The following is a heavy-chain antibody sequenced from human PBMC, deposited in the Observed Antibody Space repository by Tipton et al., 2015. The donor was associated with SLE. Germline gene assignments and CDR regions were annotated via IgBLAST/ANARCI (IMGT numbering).Heavy chain of an antibody. CDR3: AIDFVVVPAAKPADYYYYYMDV. V-gene: IGHV4-59*01. D-gene: IGHD2-2*02. CDR2: IYYSGST. CDR1: GGSISSYY. Sequence: TLSLTCTVSGGSISSYYWSWIRQPPGKGLEWIGYIYYSGSTNYNPSLKSRVTISVDTSKNQFSLKLSSVTAADTAVYYCAIDFVVVPAAKPADYYYYYMDVWGKGTTVTVSS. J-gene: IGHJ6*03.